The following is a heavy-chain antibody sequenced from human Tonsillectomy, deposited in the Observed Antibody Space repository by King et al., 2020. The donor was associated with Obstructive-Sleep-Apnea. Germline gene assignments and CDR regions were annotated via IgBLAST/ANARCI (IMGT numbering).Heavy chain of an antibody. J-gene: IGHJ4*02. D-gene: IGHD3-3*01. V-gene: IGHV4-59*01. CDR3: ARTRYEFWSGHSEYYFDY. CDR1: GGSISSYY. CDR2: IYYSGST. Sequence: VQLQESGPGLVKPSETLSLTCSVFGGSISSYYWSWIRQPPGKGLGWMWYIYYSGSTNYKPSLKSRVTISVDTSKNQFSLKLSSVTAAVTAVYYCARTRYEFWSGHSEYYFDYWGQGTLVTVSS.